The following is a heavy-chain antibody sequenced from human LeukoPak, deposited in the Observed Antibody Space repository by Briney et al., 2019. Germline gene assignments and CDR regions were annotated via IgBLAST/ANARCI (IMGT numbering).Heavy chain of an antibody. V-gene: IGHV3-33*01. J-gene: IGHJ4*02. D-gene: IGHD5-18*01. Sequence: GGSLRLSCAASGFTFSSYGMHWVRQDPGKGLEGGADIWYDGSNKYYADSVKGRFTISRDNSKNTLYLQMNSLRAEDTAVYYCARDLGTAMGYFDYWGQGTLVTVSS. CDR3: ARDLGTAMGYFDY. CDR1: GFTFSSYG. CDR2: IWYDGSNK.